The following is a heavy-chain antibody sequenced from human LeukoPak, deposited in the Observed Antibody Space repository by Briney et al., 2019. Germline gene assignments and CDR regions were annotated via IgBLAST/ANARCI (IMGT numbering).Heavy chain of an antibody. Sequence: PSETLSLTCAVYGGSFSGYYWSWIRQPPGRGLEWIGEINHSGSTNYNPSLKSRVTISVDTSKNQFSLKLSSVTAADTAVYYCARGHSSGWYGLSDIWGQGTIVTVSS. CDR3: ARGHSSGWYGLSDI. CDR1: GGSFSGYY. CDR2: INHSGST. D-gene: IGHD6-19*01. J-gene: IGHJ3*02. V-gene: IGHV4-34*01.